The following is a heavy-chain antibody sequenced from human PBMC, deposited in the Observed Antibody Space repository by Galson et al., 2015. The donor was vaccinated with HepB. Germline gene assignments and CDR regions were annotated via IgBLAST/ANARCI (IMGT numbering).Heavy chain of an antibody. J-gene: IGHJ4*02. CDR3: ASSTYTYDILTGYSPGYFDY. CDR2: IYSGGST. Sequence: SLRLSCAASGFTVSSNYMSWVRQAPGKGLEWVSLIYSGGSTYYADSVKGRFTISRDNSKNTLYLQMNSLRAEGTAVYYCASSTYTYDILTGYSPGYFDYWGQGTLVTVSS. D-gene: IGHD3-9*01. V-gene: IGHV3-66*01. CDR1: GFTVSSNY.